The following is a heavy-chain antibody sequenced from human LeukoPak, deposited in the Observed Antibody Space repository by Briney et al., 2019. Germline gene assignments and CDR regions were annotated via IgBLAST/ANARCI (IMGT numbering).Heavy chain of an antibody. CDR3: AKVEQQLVMEYYFDY. Sequence: GGSLRLSCAVSGFTFSSYAMSWVRQAPGKGLEWVSAISGSGGSTYYADSVKGRFTISRDNSKNTLYLQMNSLRAEDTAVYYCAKVEQQLVMEYYFDYWGQGTLVTVSS. CDR2: ISGSGGST. CDR1: GFTFSSYA. V-gene: IGHV3-23*01. J-gene: IGHJ4*02. D-gene: IGHD6-13*01.